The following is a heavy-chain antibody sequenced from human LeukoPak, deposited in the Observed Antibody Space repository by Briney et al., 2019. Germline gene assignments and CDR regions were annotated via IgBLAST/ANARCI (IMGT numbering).Heavy chain of an antibody. CDR1: GFTFGTYW. Sequence: GGSLRLSCAASGFTFGTYWMTWVRQAPGKGLEWVANIKQDGSEKYYVDSVRGRFTISRDNAKNSLYLQMNSLRVEDTAVYFCARDSCCRGGVCYSFYDCWGQGSLVTVSS. V-gene: IGHV3-7*01. CDR3: ARDSCCRGGVCYSFYDC. CDR2: IKQDGSEK. J-gene: IGHJ4*02. D-gene: IGHD2-21*02.